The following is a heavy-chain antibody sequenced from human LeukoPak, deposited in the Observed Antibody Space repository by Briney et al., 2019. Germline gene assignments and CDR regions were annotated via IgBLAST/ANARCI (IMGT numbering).Heavy chain of an antibody. CDR3: ARHRAGIAVAG. J-gene: IGHJ4*02. D-gene: IGHD6-19*01. CDR1: GVSISSYY. Sequence: SETLSLTCTVSGVSISSYYWSWIRQPPGKGLEWIGYIYYSGSTNYNPSLKSRVTISVDTSKNQFSLKLSSVTAADTAVYYCARHRAGIAVAGWGKGTLVTVSS. CDR2: IYYSGST. V-gene: IGHV4-59*01.